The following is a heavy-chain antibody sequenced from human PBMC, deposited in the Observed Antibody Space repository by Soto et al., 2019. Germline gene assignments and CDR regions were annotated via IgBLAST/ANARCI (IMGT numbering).Heavy chain of an antibody. D-gene: IGHD6-13*01. CDR1: GGSLSGYY. V-gene: IGHV4-34*01. CDR3: AREQQLPTGNWFDP. Sequence: QVQLQQWGAGLLKPSETLSLTCAVYGGSLSGYYWSWIRQPPGKGLEWIGEINHSGSTNYNPSLKSRVTISVDTSKNQFSLKLSSVTAADTAVYYCAREQQLPTGNWFDPWGQGTLVTVSS. J-gene: IGHJ5*02. CDR2: INHSGST.